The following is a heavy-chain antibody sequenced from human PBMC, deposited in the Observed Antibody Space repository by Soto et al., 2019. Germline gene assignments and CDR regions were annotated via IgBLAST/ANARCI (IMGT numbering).Heavy chain of an antibody. CDR1: GYTFTSFG. J-gene: IGHJ4*02. Sequence: QVQLVQSGPEVKKPGASVKVSCKTSGYTFTSFGIIWVRQAPGQGLEWMGWITTDKGKTNYAQKFQGRVTITTDTSTSTCYMELRSLRYDATAVYYCATRSPAFDYWGQGTLVTVSS. CDR2: ITTDKGKT. V-gene: IGHV1-18*01. CDR3: ATRSPAFDY.